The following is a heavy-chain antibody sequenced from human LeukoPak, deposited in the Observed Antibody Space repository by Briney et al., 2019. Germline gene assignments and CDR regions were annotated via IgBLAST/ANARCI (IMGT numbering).Heavy chain of an antibody. CDR3: AKGHYYDSSGWDS. J-gene: IGHJ4*02. V-gene: IGHV3-23*01. CDR1: GFTFSSYA. CDR2: ISGSGART. D-gene: IGHD3-22*01. Sequence: GGSLRLSCAASGFTFSSYAMSWVRQAPGKGLEWVSAISGSGARTYYADSVKGRFTISRDNSKNTLYLQMNSLRAEDTAVYSCAKGHYYDSSGWDSWGQGTLVTVSS.